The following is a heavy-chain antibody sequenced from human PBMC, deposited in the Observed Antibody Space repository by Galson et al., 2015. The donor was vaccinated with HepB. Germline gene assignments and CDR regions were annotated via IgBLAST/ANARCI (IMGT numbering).Heavy chain of an antibody. CDR2: IYYSGST. J-gene: IGHJ6*02. V-gene: IGHV4-59*01. CDR1: GGSISSYY. CDR3: AREYYYYGMDV. Sequence: ETLSLTCTVSGGSISSYYWSWIRQPPGKGLEWIGYIYYSGSTNYNPSLKSRVTISVDTSKNQFSLKLSSVTAADTAVYYCAREYYYYGMDVWGQGTTVTVSS.